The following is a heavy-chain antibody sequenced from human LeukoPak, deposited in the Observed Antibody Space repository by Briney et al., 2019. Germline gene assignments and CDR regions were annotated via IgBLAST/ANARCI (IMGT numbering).Heavy chain of an antibody. CDR3: ARGARAGYNLEPFDY. CDR1: GGSMSSYY. J-gene: IGHJ4*02. D-gene: IGHD5-24*01. CDR2: IYYSGST. Sequence: SETLSLTCTVSGGSMSSYYWSWIRQPPGKGLEWIGYIYYSGSTKYNPSLKGRVTISVDTSKNQFSLKLSSVTAADTAVYYCARGARAGYNLEPFDYWGQGTLVTVSS. V-gene: IGHV4-59*08.